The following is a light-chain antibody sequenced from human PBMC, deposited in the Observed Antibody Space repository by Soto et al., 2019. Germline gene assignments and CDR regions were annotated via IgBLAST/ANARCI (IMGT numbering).Light chain of an antibody. J-gene: IGKJ4*01. CDR1: QSISSY. CDR2: AAS. CDR3: QQANSFPLT. Sequence: DIQMTQSPSSLSASLGDRVTITCRASQSISSYLNWYQQKPGKAPKLLIYAASSLQSGVPSRFRGSGSGTDFTLTISSLQPEDFATYYCQQANSFPLTFGGGTKVDIK. V-gene: IGKV1-39*01.